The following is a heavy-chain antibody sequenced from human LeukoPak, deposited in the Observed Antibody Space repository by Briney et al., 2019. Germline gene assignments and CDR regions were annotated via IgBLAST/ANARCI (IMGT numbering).Heavy chain of an antibody. V-gene: IGHV3-13*01. CDR2: IGTAGDT. J-gene: IGHJ6*02. Sequence: GGSLRLSCAASGFTFSSYDMHWVRQATGKGPEWVSAIGTAGDTYYPDSVKGRFTISRDSAKNSLYLQMSSLRAEDTALYYCAGRCSVTRCHFSSYGMDVWGQGTTVTVSS. D-gene: IGHD2-15*01. CDR3: AGRCSVTRCHFSSYGMDV. CDR1: GFTFSSYD.